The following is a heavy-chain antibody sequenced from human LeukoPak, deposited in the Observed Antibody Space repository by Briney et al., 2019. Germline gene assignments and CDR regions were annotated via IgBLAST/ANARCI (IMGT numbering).Heavy chain of an antibody. Sequence: PSETLSLTCAVSGFSISSGYYWAWVRQPPGKGLEWIGSIYRSGRTNFNPSLKRRVTMSVDTSKNQFSLNLSSVTAADTAVYYCARVNGTSPEGYWGQGALVTVSS. J-gene: IGHJ4*02. CDR3: ARVNGTSPEGY. CDR1: GFSISSGYY. V-gene: IGHV4-38-2*01. CDR2: IYRSGRT. D-gene: IGHD2-8*01.